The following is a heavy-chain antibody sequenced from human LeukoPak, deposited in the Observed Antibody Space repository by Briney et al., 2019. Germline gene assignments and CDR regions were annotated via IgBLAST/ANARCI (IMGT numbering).Heavy chain of an antibody. CDR3: AKDGTSSGWYRFDY. Sequence: PGWSLRLSCAASGFTFDDYAMHWVRQAPGKGLEWLAGISWNSGSIGYADSVKGRFTISRDNAKNSLYLQMNSLRAEDTALYYCAKDGTSSGWYRFDYWGQGTLVTVSS. CDR2: ISWNSGSI. CDR1: GFTFDDYA. V-gene: IGHV3-9*01. D-gene: IGHD6-19*01. J-gene: IGHJ4*02.